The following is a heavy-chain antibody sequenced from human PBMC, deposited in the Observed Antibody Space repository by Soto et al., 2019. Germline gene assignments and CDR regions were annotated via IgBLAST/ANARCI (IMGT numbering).Heavy chain of an antibody. D-gene: IGHD6-13*01. J-gene: IGHJ4*02. CDR1: GFTFSSYA. CDR2: ISGSGGGT. V-gene: IGHV3-23*01. CDR3: AKDAGRIAAAGYFDF. Sequence: VQLLESGGGLVQPGGSLRLSCAASGFTFSSYAMRWVRQAPGKGLEWVSGISGSGGGTYYADSVKGRFTISRDNSKNTLYLQMNSLRAEDTAVYYCAKDAGRIAAAGYFDFWGQGTLVTVSS.